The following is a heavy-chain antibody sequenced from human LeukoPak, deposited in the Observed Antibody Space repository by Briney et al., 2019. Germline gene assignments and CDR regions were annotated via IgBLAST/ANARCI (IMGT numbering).Heavy chain of an antibody. CDR1: GFTFSSYA. CDR2: ISGSGGST. D-gene: IGHD6-13*01. V-gene: IGHV3-23*01. Sequence: GGSLRLSCAASGFTFSSYAMSWVRQAPGKGLEWVSAISGSGGSTYYADSVKGRFTISRDNSKNTLYLQMNSLRAEDTAVYYCAKSSTAGTWLGPTVVDFDYWGQGTLVTVSS. CDR3: AKSSTAGTWLGPTVVDFDY. J-gene: IGHJ4*02.